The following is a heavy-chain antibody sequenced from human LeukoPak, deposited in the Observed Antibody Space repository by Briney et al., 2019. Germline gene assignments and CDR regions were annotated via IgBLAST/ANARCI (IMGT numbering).Heavy chain of an antibody. CDR2: ISNDGSNK. V-gene: IGHV3-30*18. J-gene: IGHJ4*02. D-gene: IGHD3-10*01. Sequence: GGSLRLSCAPSGFTFSTHGMHWVRQAPGKGLEWVAVISNDGSNKYYADSVKARFTISRDNSKSTLYVQMNSLRAEDTAVYYCAKDWGAGGSALTFWGQGTRVTVSS. CDR1: GFTFSTHG. CDR3: AKDWGAGGSALTF.